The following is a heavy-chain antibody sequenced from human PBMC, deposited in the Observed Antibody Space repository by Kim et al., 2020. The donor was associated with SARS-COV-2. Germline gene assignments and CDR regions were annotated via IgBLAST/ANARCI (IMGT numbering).Heavy chain of an antibody. V-gene: IGHV1-69*13. D-gene: IGHD1-26*01. CDR1: GGTFSSYA. CDR2: IIPIFGTA. Sequence: SVKVSCKASGGTFSSYAISWVRQAPGQGLEWMGGIIPIFGTANYAQKFQGRVTITADESTSTAYMELSSLRSEDTAVYYCAREHSGGYYGGNSEWGQGTLVTVSS. J-gene: IGHJ4*02. CDR3: AREHSGGYYGGNSE.